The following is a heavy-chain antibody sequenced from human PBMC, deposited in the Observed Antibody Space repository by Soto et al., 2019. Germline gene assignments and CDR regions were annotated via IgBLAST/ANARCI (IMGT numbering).Heavy chain of an antibody. CDR3: GNGGTASNARDG. D-gene: IGHD1-1*01. CDR2: ISPYNGRT. J-gene: IGHJ6*02. V-gene: IGHV1-18*01. Sequence: ASVKVSCKASGYSFTSYGIGWVRQVPRQGPEWMGWISPYNGRTNYAQSVKGRVVMTTDISTNTVYLELRSLRSDDSAIYYCGNGGTASNARDGWGQGPTVTV. CDR1: GYSFTSYG.